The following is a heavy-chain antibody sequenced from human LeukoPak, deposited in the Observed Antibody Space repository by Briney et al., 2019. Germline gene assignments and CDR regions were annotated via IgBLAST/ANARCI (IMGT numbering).Heavy chain of an antibody. D-gene: IGHD6-13*01. V-gene: IGHV4-59*01. CDR3: ARYSGWYTPFDY. Sequence: SETLSLTCNVSGGSMSSYYWSWIRQPPGKGLEWIGYIYYSGSTTYNPSLKSRVSMSVDTSKNQFSLRLNSVTAEDTAVYYCARYSGWYTPFDYWGQGTLVTVSS. J-gene: IGHJ4*02. CDR2: IYYSGST. CDR1: GGSMSSYY.